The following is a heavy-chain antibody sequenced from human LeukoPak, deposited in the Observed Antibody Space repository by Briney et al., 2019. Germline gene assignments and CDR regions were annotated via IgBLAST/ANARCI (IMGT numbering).Heavy chain of an antibody. CDR2: TSTSGGN. Sequence: GGSLRLSCAASGFTFSDRDMDWVRQAPGKGLEWVSSTSTSGGNNYADSVKGRFTISRDNAKNSLYLQMNSLRAEDTAVYYCARASSTGWYFDSWGQGTLVTVSS. CDR1: GFTFSDRD. CDR3: ARASSTGWYFDS. V-gene: IGHV3-69-1*01. D-gene: IGHD6-19*01. J-gene: IGHJ4*02.